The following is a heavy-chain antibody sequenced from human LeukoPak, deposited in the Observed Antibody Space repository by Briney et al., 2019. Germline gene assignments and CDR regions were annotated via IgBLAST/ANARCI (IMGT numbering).Heavy chain of an antibody. V-gene: IGHV4-59*08. D-gene: IGHD6-13*01. CDR1: GVSLSSYY. J-gene: IGHJ4*02. CDR2: IYYTGDT. CDR3: TRHPRFIAGNPYFDY. Sequence: SETLSLTCTVSGVSLSSYYWNWIRQAPGKGLEWIGYIYYTGDTKFNPPLKSRVTISLDTSKNQFSLKLTSVTAADTAVYYCTRHPRFIAGNPYFDYLGQGTVVTVSS.